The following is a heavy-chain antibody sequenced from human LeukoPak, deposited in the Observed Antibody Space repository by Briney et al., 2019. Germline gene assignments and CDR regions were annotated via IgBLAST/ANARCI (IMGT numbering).Heavy chain of an antibody. CDR3: ARDGGSHGAYPPR. Sequence: GGSLRLSCAASGFTFSLYWMHWVRQAPGKGLVWVSRINSDGSSTNYADSVRGRFTISRDNVKNTLYLQMNSLGAEDTAVYYCARDGGSHGAYPPRWGQGTVVTVS. V-gene: IGHV3-74*01. J-gene: IGHJ4*02. CDR1: GFTFSLYW. CDR2: INSDGSST. D-gene: IGHD4-17*01.